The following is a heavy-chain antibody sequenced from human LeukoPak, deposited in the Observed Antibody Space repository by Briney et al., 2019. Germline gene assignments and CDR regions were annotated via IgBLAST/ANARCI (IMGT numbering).Heavy chain of an antibody. J-gene: IGHJ4*02. CDR2: IKTKTDAGTT. CDR3: ARVSGDFDY. D-gene: IGHD4-17*01. CDR1: GFTFTNAW. Sequence: PGGSLGLSCAASGFTFTNAWMSWVRQAPGEGLEWVGRIKTKTDAGTTDYAAPVKGRFTISRDDSKNTLYPQMNSLKTEDTAVYYCARVSGDFDYWGQGTLVTVSS. V-gene: IGHV3-15*01.